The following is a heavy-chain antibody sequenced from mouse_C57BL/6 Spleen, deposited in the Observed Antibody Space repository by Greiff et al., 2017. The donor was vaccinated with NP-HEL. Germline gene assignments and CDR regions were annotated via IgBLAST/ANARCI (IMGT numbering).Heavy chain of an antibody. CDR3: ARGKIYYDYVPFAY. D-gene: IGHD2-4*01. Sequence: EVQLQQSGPELVKPGASVKISCKASGYSFTGYYMNWVKQSPEKSLEWIGEINPSTGGTTYNQKFKAKATLTVDKSSSTAYMQLKSLTSEDSAVYYCARGKIYYDYVPFAYWGQGTLVTVSA. V-gene: IGHV1-42*01. CDR1: GYSFTGYY. J-gene: IGHJ3*01. CDR2: INPSTGGT.